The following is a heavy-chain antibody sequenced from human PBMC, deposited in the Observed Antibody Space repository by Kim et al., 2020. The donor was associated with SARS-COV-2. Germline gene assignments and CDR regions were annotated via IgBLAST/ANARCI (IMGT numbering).Heavy chain of an antibody. Sequence: SETLSLTCAVYGGSFSGYYWSWIRQPPGKGLEWIGEINHSGSTNYNPSLKSRVTISVDTSKNQFSLKLSSVTAADTAVYYCARRPMIVVVTPYYFDYWGQGTLVTVSS. CDR2: INHSGST. D-gene: IGHD3-22*01. J-gene: IGHJ4*02. CDR1: GGSFSGYY. V-gene: IGHV4-34*01. CDR3: ARRPMIVVVTPYYFDY.